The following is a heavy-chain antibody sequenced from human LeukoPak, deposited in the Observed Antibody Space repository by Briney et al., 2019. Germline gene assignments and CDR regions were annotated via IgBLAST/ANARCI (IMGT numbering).Heavy chain of an antibody. J-gene: IGHJ4*02. D-gene: IGHD1-14*01. V-gene: IGHV4-38-2*01. CDR2: IFNSGNT. CDR3: ARHRVTTREGDFDY. Sequence: SETLSLTCAVSRYSISSGCYWGWIRQPPGKGLEWIGSIFNSGNTYYNPSLKSRVTISVDTSKNQFSLKLSSVTAADTAVYYCARHRVTTREGDFDYWGQGTLVTVSS. CDR1: RYSISSGCY.